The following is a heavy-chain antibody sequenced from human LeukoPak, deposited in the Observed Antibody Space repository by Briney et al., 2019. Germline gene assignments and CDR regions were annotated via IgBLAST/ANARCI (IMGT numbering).Heavy chain of an antibody. CDR3: AREVACSSTSCYRYYYYYYMDV. V-gene: IGHV4-61*02. D-gene: IGHD2-2*01. CDR1: GGSISSGSYY. Sequence: PSQTLSLTCTVSGGSISSGSYYWSWIRQPAGKGLEWIGRIYTSGSTNYNPSLKSRVTISVDTSKNQFSLKLSSVTAADTAVYYCAREVACSSTSCYRYYYYYYMDVWGKGTTVTVSS. J-gene: IGHJ6*03. CDR2: IYTSGST.